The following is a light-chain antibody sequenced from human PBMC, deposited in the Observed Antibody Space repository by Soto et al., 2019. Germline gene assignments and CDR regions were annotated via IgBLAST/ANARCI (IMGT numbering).Light chain of an antibody. Sequence: DIQMTQSPSILSASVGDRVTIPCRSSQSISSWLAWYQQKPGKAPKLLIYKASTLKSGVPSRFSGSGSGTEFTLTISSLQPDDFATYYCQQYNSWTFGQGTKVDI. CDR2: KAS. CDR1: QSISSW. J-gene: IGKJ1*01. CDR3: QQYNSWT. V-gene: IGKV1-5*03.